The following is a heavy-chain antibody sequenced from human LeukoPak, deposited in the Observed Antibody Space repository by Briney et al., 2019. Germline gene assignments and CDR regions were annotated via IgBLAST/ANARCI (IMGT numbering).Heavy chain of an antibody. Sequence: GRSLRLSCAASGFTFSSYAMSWVRQAPGKGLEWVSAISGSGGSTYYADSVKGRFTISRDNSKNTLYLQMNSLRAEDTAVYYCAKDDSSSWFNFDYWGQGTLVTVSS. J-gene: IGHJ4*02. V-gene: IGHV3-23*01. CDR1: GFTFSSYA. CDR2: ISGSGGST. D-gene: IGHD6-13*01. CDR3: AKDDSSSWFNFDY.